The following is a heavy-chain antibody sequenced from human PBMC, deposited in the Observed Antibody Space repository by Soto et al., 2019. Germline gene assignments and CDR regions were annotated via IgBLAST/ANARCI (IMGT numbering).Heavy chain of an antibody. CDR1: GFTFSTYG. Sequence: GGSLRLSCAASGFTFSTYGMHWVRQAPGKGLEWVAVISYDGNNKYYADSVKGRFTISRDNSKNTLYLQMSSLRAEDTAVYYCAKSVYSWNDGFFDYWGQGTLVTVSS. V-gene: IGHV3-30*18. CDR3: AKSVYSWNDGFFDY. D-gene: IGHD1-1*01. CDR2: ISYDGNNK. J-gene: IGHJ4*02.